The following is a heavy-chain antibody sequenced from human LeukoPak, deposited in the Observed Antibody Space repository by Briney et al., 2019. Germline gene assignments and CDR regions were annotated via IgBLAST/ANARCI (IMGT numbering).Heavy chain of an antibody. D-gene: IGHD4-23*01. J-gene: IGHJ4*02. CDR1: GASISSGSYY. Sequence: SETLSLTCTLSGASISSGSYYWSWIRQPAGKGLEWIGRIYTSGSTNYNPSLKRRVTISVDTSKNQFSLKLSSVTAADTAVYYCARERLYGGNSRFDYWGQGTLITVSS. CDR3: ARERLYGGNSRFDY. CDR2: IYTSGST. V-gene: IGHV4-61*02.